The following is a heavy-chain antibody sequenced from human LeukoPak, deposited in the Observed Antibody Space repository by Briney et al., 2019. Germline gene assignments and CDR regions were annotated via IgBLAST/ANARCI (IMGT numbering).Heavy chain of an antibody. D-gene: IGHD6-19*01. CDR3: ARAYDSSGFDY. CDR2: IYYSGST. CDR1: GGSISSSSYY. J-gene: IGHJ4*02. V-gene: IGHV4-39*07. Sequence: SETLPLTCTVSGGSISSSSYYWGWIRQPPGKGLEWIGSIYYSGSTYYNPSLKSRVTISVDTSKNQFSLKLSSVTAADTAVYYCARAYDSSGFDYWGQGTLVTVSS.